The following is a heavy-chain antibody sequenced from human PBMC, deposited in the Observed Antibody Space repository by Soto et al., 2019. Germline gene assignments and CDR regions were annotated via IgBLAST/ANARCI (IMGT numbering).Heavy chain of an antibody. D-gene: IGHD6-19*01. J-gene: IGHJ4*02. Sequence: ASVKVSCKASGYTFTSYDINWVRQATGQGLEYLGWINPNSGNTGYVQKFQGRVTMTRNTSISTAYMELSSLRSEDTAVYYCARERTVAGNDYWGQGTLVTVSS. CDR1: GYTFTSYD. V-gene: IGHV1-8*01. CDR2: INPNSGNT. CDR3: ARERTVAGNDY.